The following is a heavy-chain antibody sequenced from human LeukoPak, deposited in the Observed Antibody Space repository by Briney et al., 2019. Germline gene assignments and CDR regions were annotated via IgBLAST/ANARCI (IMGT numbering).Heavy chain of an antibody. D-gene: IGHD2-21*02. J-gene: IGHJ4*02. Sequence: GGSLRLSCAASGFSVSNYYMSWVRQPPGKGLEWVSVMYTGGGRYYGDSVKGRFTISRDNSKNTVFLQMNSLRVEDTAPYYCTRGQSYCGADCYSDWGQGTLVTVSS. CDR2: MYTGGGR. CDR1: GFSVSNYY. V-gene: IGHV3-66*01. CDR3: TRGQSYCGADCYSD.